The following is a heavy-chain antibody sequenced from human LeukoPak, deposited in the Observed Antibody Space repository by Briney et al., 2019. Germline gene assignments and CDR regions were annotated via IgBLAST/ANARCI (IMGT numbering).Heavy chain of an antibody. V-gene: IGHV3-7*01. CDR2: MKEDGSEI. J-gene: IGHJ5*02. Sequence: GGSLRLSCVASGFTFSSYTMSWVRQAPGKGLEWVAKMKEDGSEICYVDSVKGRFTICRDNAKNSLCLQVSSLTVEDTAVYYCARGGARYLDSWGQGTLVTVSS. D-gene: IGHD3-9*01. CDR3: ARGGARYLDS. CDR1: GFTFSSYT.